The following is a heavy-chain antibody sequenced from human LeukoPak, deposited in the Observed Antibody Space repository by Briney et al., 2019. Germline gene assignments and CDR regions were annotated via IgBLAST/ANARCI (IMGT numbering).Heavy chain of an antibody. D-gene: IGHD4-17*01. J-gene: IGHJ1*01. Sequence: YPGGSLRLSCAASGFTFSSYAMNWVRQAPGKGLEWVSGIDNSDRTHYADSVQGRFTISRDNSKSTVYLQMNSLRAEDTALYYCAKVTWTFVKEEMTTVNSWGQGTLVTVSS. CDR1: GFTFSSYA. V-gene: IGHV3-23*01. CDR3: AKVTWTFVKEEMTTVNS. CDR2: IDNSDRT.